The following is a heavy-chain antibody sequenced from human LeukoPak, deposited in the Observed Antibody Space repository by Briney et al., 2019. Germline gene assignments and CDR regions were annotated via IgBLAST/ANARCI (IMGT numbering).Heavy chain of an antibody. CDR3: ATGRHCSGGSCYPYYYYMDV. Sequence: GASVKVSCKVSGYTLTELSIHWVRQAPGKGLEWMGGFDPEDGETIYAQKFQGRVTMTEDTSTDTAYMELSSLRSEDTAVYYCATGRHCSGGSCYPYYYYMDVWGKGTTVTVSS. J-gene: IGHJ6*03. CDR1: GYTLTELS. CDR2: FDPEDGET. V-gene: IGHV1-24*01. D-gene: IGHD2-15*01.